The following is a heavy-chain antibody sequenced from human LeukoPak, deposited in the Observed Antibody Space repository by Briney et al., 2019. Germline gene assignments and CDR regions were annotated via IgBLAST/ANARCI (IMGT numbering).Heavy chain of an antibody. V-gene: IGHV1-2*02. J-gene: IGHJ4*02. CDR1: GYTFTSYY. CDR3: ARYGVEGTISDY. D-gene: IGHD3-10*01. Sequence: ASVKVSCKASGYTFTSYYMHWVRQAPGQGLEWMGWINPNSGGTNYAQKFQGRVTMTRDTSISTAYMELSRLRSDDTAVYYCARYGVEGTISDYWGQGTLVTVSS. CDR2: INPNSGGT.